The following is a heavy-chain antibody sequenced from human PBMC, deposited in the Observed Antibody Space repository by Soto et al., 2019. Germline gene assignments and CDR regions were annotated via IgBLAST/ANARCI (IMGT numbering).Heavy chain of an antibody. CDR3: AREGATYYDFWSAYAGYYYYYGMDV. D-gene: IGHD3-3*01. CDR2: ISSSSSYI. J-gene: IGHJ6*02. CDR1: GFTFSSYS. V-gene: IGHV3-21*01. Sequence: PVGSLRLSCAASGFTFSSYSMNWVRQAPGKGLEWVSSISSSSSYIYYADSVKGRFTISRDNAKNSLYPQMNSLRAEDTAVYYCAREGATYYDFWSAYAGYYYYYGMDVWGQGTTVTVSS.